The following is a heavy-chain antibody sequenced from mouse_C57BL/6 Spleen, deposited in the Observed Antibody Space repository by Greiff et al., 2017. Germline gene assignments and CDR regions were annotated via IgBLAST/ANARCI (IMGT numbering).Heavy chain of an antibody. CDR3: VREGDYESSYVHYAMED. CDR1: GYSFTSGYF. Sequence: EVQRVESGPGLVKPSPSLSLSCSVTGYSFTSGYFWYLIRPLPGNQLGLMGYISYDGSNNYNPSLKNRISITRDTSKNQFFLTLNSVTTEDTATYYCVREGDYESSYVHYAMEDRGQGTPVTV. V-gene: IGHV3-6*01. J-gene: IGHJ4*01. CDR2: ISYDGSN. D-gene: IGHD1-1*01.